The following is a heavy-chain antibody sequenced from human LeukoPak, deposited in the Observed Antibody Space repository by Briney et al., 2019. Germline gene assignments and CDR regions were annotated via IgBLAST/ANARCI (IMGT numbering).Heavy chain of an antibody. J-gene: IGHJ4*02. CDR1: GYTFTSYY. V-gene: IGHV1-2*02. Sequence: GASVKVSCKASGYTFTSYYMHWVRQAPGQGLEWMGWINPNSGGTNYAQRFQGRVTMTRDTSISTAYMELSRLRSDDTAVYYCARDYDILTGYLFDYWGQGTLVTVSS. CDR3: ARDYDILTGYLFDY. CDR2: INPNSGGT. D-gene: IGHD3-9*01.